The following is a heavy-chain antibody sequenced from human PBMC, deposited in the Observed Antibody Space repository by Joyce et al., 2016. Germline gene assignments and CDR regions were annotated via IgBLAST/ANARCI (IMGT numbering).Heavy chain of an antibody. Sequence: EVQLVESGGGLSQPGGSLRLSCAASGFSVSSYHMSWVRQAPGKGLEWVSVIHSGDTTHYADSVKGRFTISRDISKNTLYLQMNSLRAEDTAVYYCARSKVGASSYYHYGMDVGGQGTTVIVSS. V-gene: IGHV3-53*01. CDR1: GFSVSSYH. CDR2: IHSGDTT. CDR3: ARSKVGASSYYHYGMDV. J-gene: IGHJ6*02. D-gene: IGHD1-26*01.